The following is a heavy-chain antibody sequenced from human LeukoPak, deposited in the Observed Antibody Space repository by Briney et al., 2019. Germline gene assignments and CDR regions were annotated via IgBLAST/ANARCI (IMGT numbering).Heavy chain of an antibody. D-gene: IGHD3-16*01. Sequence: GGSLILSCAASGFTVSSYYMSWVRQAAGKGLEWVSFLYNGDTTYYADSVKGRLTISSENSRNTLYPQINSLRAEETAVYYCARGIINAFASWGQGTLVTVSS. CDR1: GFTVSSYY. V-gene: IGHV3-53*01. CDR2: LYNGDTT. J-gene: IGHJ4*02. CDR3: ARGIINAFAS.